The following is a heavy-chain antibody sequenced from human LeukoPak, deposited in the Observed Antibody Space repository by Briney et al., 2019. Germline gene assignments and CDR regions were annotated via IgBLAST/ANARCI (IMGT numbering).Heavy chain of an antibody. D-gene: IGHD3-10*01. J-gene: IGHJ4*02. Sequence: ASVKVSCKASGGTFSSYAISWVRQAPGQGLEWMGGIIPIFGTANYAQKFQGRVTMTRDTSISTAYMELSRLRSDDTAVYYCASVPQRITMVRGVMDYWGQGTLVTVSS. CDR1: GGTFSSYA. CDR3: ASVPQRITMVRGVMDY. CDR2: IIPIFGTA. V-gene: IGHV1-69*05.